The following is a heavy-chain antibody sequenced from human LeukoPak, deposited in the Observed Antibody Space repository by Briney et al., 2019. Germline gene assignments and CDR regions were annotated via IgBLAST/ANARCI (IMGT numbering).Heavy chain of an antibody. CDR1: GFTFSSYA. Sequence: GGSLRLYCAASGFTFSSYAMSWVRQAPGKGLEWVSAISGSGGSTYYADSVKGRFTISRDNSKNTLYLQMNSLRAEDTAVYYCAKSRSSYHSGFDYWGQGTLVTVSS. D-gene: IGHD1-26*01. CDR3: AKSRSSYHSGFDY. J-gene: IGHJ4*02. CDR2: ISGSGGST. V-gene: IGHV3-23*01.